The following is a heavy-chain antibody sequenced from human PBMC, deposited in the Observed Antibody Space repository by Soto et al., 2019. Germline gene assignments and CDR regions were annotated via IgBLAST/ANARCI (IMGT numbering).Heavy chain of an antibody. Sequence: EVQLVESGAGLVKPGGSLTLSCAASGFTFSSYSMNWVRQAPGKGLEWVSSISSSSSYIYYADSVKGRFTISRDNAKNALYLQMNSRSTEDTAVYSCVRIPPSDIVVVPAAHARLCYFHYWGQGTLVTVSS. CDR1: GFTFSSYS. V-gene: IGHV3-21*01. J-gene: IGHJ4*02. CDR3: VRIPPSDIVVVPAAHARLCYFHY. CDR2: ISSSSSYI. D-gene: IGHD2-2*01.